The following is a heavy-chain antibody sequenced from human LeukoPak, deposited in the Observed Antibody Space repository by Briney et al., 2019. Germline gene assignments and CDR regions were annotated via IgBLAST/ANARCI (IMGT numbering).Heavy chain of an antibody. Sequence: PGGSLRLSCAASGFTFSSYWMSWVRQAPGKGLEWVSVIYSGGSTYYADSVKGRFTISRDNSKNTLYLQMNSLRAEDTAVYYCARGVDYYDSSAMSWEYFDYWGQGTLVTVSS. CDR3: ARGVDYYDSSAMSWEYFDY. D-gene: IGHD3-22*01. CDR1: GFTFSSYW. J-gene: IGHJ4*02. V-gene: IGHV3-66*01. CDR2: IYSGGST.